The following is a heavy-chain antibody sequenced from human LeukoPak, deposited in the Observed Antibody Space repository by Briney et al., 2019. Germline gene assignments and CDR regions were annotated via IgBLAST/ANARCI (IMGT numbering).Heavy chain of an antibody. V-gene: IGHV1-69*05. J-gene: IGHJ4*02. Sequence: ASVKVSCKASGGTFSSYAISWVRQAPGQGLEWMGGIIPIFGTANYAQKFQGRVTITTDESTSTAYMELSSLRSEDTAVYYCASLLLTSRGNSYCLCYYYDSSGYSNWGQGTLVTVSS. CDR2: IIPIFGTA. CDR3: ASLLLTSRGNSYCLCYYYDSSGYSN. CDR1: GGTFSSYA. D-gene: IGHD3-22*01.